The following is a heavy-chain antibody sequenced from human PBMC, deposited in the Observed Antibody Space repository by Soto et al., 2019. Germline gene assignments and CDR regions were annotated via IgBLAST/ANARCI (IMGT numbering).Heavy chain of an antibody. D-gene: IGHD2-2*01. V-gene: IGHV3-33*01. CDR3: ARESVVPAADQGIYYYGMDV. Sequence: QVQLVESGGGVVQPGRSLRLSCAASGFTFSSYGMHWVRQAPGKGLEWVAVIWYDGSNKYYADSVKGRFTISRDNSKNTLERQMNSLRAVDKAVYYCARESVVPAADQGIYYYGMDVWGQGTTVTVPS. J-gene: IGHJ6*01. CDR2: IWYDGSNK. CDR1: GFTFSSYG.